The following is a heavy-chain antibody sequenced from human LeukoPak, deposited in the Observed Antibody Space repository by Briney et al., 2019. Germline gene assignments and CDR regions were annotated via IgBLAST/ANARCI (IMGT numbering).Heavy chain of an antibody. CDR2: ISDSGGST. J-gene: IGHJ6*02. CDR1: GFTFSSYA. V-gene: IGHV3-23*01. CDR3: AKARSPSYYYYGIDV. Sequence: GGSLRLSCAASGFTFSSYAMNWVRQAPGKGLEWVSAISDSGGSTYYADSVKGRFTISRDNSKNTLYLQMNSLRAEDTAVYYCAKARSPSYYYYGIDVWGQGTTVTVSS.